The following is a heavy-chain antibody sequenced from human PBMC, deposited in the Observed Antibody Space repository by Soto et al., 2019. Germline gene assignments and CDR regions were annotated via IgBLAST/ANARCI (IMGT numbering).Heavy chain of an antibody. Sequence: EVQLVESGGGLVKPGGSLRLSCAASGFTFSSYSMNWVRQAPGKGLEWVSSISSSSSYIYYEDSVKGRFTISRDNAKNSLYLQMNSLRAEDTAVYYCARDRPYCSSTSCWAPNYWGQGTLVTVSS. D-gene: IGHD2-2*01. V-gene: IGHV3-21*01. CDR3: ARDRPYCSSTSCWAPNY. CDR1: GFTFSSYS. CDR2: ISSSSSYI. J-gene: IGHJ4*02.